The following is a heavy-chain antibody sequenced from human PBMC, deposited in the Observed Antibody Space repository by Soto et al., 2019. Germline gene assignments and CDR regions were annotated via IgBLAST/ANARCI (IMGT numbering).Heavy chain of an antibody. CDR2: IYYTGTT. CDR3: ARLGGFYQSLDS. V-gene: IGHV4-59*08. Sequence: PSETLSLTCTASGGSISSYYWSWIRQPPGKGLEWIGYIYYTGTTTYNPSIKSRVTISVDSSKNQFSLNLTSVSAADTAVYYCARLGGFYQSLDSWGQGTLVTVS. CDR1: GGSISSYY. J-gene: IGHJ5*01. D-gene: IGHD3-22*01.